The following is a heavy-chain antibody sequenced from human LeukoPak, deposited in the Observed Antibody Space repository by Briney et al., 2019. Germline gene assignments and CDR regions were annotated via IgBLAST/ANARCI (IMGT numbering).Heavy chain of an antibody. J-gene: IGHJ4*02. Sequence: ASVKVSCKASGYTFTSYGISWVRQAPGQGLEWMGIINPSGGSTSYAQKFQGRVTMTRDTSTSTVYMELSSLRSEDTAVYYCARNDYGERRPLLTYQFDYWGQGTLVTVSS. CDR2: INPSGGST. CDR1: GYTFTSYG. V-gene: IGHV1-46*01. D-gene: IGHD4-17*01. CDR3: ARNDYGERRPLLTYQFDY.